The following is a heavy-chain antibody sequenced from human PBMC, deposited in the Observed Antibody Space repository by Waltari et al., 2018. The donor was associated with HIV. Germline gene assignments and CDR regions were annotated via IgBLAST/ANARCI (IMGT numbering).Heavy chain of an antibody. CDR3: ARNGDYAPAY. CDR2: NTPIFKTT. D-gene: IGHD4-17*01. J-gene: IGHJ4*02. V-gene: IGHV1-69*01. CDR1: GDTFRTYT. Sequence: QVQLVQSGAEVKKPGSSVKVSCRASGDTFRTYTISWVRQAPGQGLEWMGGNTPIFKTTKDEQKFQGRVTLTADESTRTTYMELTSLRSDDTAMYYCARNGDYAPAYWGQGTLVTVSS.